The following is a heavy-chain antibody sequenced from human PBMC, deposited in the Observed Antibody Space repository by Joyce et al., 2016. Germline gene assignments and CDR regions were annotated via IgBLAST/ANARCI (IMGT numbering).Heavy chain of an antibody. Sequence: QVQLQESGPGLVKPSETLSLTCTVSGGSISIHYWSWIRQPPGKRLEWMGYIYYSGSNNDNPSLKSRVTMSVDTSKNQFSLKLRSVSAADTAVYYCARGLGTPYGMDVWGQGTTVTVSS. CDR1: GGSISIHY. V-gene: IGHV4-59*11. CDR2: IYYSGSN. CDR3: ARGLGTPYGMDV. D-gene: IGHD7-27*01. J-gene: IGHJ6*02.